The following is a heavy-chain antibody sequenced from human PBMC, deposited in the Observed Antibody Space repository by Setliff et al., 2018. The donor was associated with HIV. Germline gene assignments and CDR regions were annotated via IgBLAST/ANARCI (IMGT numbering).Heavy chain of an antibody. V-gene: IGHV4-39*02. Sequence: PSETLSLTCTVSDASISTSNFLWGWIRQSPGNGLEWIGSSYYSSRTYYNPSLKNRVTISADTSKNHLSLKPTSLTAADTAVYYCGRLETGPATSAYGPFNSWGQGKMVTVSS. CDR1: DASISTSNFL. J-gene: IGHJ4*02. D-gene: IGHD4-17*01. CDR2: SYYSSRT. CDR3: GRLETGPATSAYGPFNS.